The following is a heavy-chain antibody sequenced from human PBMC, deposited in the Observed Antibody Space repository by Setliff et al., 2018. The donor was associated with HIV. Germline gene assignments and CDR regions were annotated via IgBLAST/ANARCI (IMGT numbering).Heavy chain of an antibody. CDR1: GGSISSGSYY. V-gene: IGHV4-61*09. Sequence: LSLTCTVSGGSISSGSYYWSWIRQPAGKGLEWVGHIYTSGSTNHNPSLKSRVTISVDTSKNQFSLKLNSVTAADTAVYYCARDGVSIVVVPAGVHYYYYMDVWGKGTTVTVSS. CDR3: ARDGVSIVVVPAGVHYYYYMDV. CDR2: IYTSGST. J-gene: IGHJ6*03. D-gene: IGHD2-2*01.